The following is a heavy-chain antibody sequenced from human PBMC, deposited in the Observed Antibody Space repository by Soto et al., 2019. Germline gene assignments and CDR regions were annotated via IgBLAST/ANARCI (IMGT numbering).Heavy chain of an antibody. CDR2: TYYRSKWYN. Sequence: SQTLSLTCAISGDSVSISIAAWHWIRPSPSRGLEWLGRTYYRSKWYNDYAVSVQSRLTVNPDTSKNQLSLQLNSVTPEDTAVYYCARAGPSSSLDFWGQGTLVTVSS. CDR3: ARAGPSSSLDF. CDR1: GDSVSISIAA. D-gene: IGHD3-10*01. J-gene: IGHJ4*02. V-gene: IGHV6-1*01.